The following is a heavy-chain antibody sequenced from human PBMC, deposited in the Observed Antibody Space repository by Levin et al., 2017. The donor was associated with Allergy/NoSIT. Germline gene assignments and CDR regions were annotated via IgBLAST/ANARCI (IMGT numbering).Heavy chain of an antibody. CDR2: INHSGST. J-gene: IGHJ4*02. Sequence: SQTLSLTCAVYGGSFSGYYWSWIRQPPGKGLEWLGEINHSGSTNYNPSLKSRVTISVDTSKNQFSLKLSSVTAADTAVYYCARGPSLYGSGSYYYWGQGTLVTVSS. CDR1: GGSFSGYY. V-gene: IGHV4-34*01. CDR3: ARGPSLYGSGSYYY. D-gene: IGHD3-10*01.